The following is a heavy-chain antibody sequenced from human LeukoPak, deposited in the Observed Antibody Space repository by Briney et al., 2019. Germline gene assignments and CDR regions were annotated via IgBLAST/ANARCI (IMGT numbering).Heavy chain of an antibody. J-gene: IGHJ4*02. Sequence: PGGALRLSCVASGFTFSSYTMSSVRHAPGRGLGWGSALNAGGGSTHYADSARGRCTPSPDNLQNTLYIQMNSPRAEDTAAYNCASPVRDRDCSGGSCYSPFDFWGQGNLVTVSS. CDR2: LNAGGGST. CDR3: ASPVRDRDCSGGSCYSPFDF. D-gene: IGHD2-15*01. CDR1: GFTFSSYT. V-gene: IGHV3-23*01.